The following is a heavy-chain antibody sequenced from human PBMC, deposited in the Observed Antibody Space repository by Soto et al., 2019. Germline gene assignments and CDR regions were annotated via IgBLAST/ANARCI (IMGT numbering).Heavy chain of an antibody. Sequence: GGSLRLSCAASGFTFSSYWMSWVRQAPGKGLEWVANIKQDGSEKYYVDSVKGRFTISRDNAKNSLYLQMNSLRAEDTAVYYCARDMTYYDFWSGFPYGMDVWGQGTTVTVS. V-gene: IGHV3-7*01. CDR3: ARDMTYYDFWSGFPYGMDV. D-gene: IGHD3-3*01. CDR1: GFTFSSYW. CDR2: IKQDGSEK. J-gene: IGHJ6*02.